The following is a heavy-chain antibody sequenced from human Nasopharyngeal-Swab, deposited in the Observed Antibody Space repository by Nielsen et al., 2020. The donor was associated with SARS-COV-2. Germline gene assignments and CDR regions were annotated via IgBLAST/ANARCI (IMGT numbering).Heavy chain of an antibody. CDR2: ISSSSSYI. J-gene: IGHJ1*01. CDR1: GFTFSSYS. CDR3: ARTYYDFWSGYLEEYFQH. D-gene: IGHD3-3*01. V-gene: IGHV3-21*01. Sequence: GESLKISCAASGFTFSSYSMYWVRQAPGKGLEWVSSISSSSSYIYYADSVKGRFTISRDNAKNSLYLQMNSLRAEDTAVYYCARTYYDFWSGYLEEYFQHWGQGTLVTVSS.